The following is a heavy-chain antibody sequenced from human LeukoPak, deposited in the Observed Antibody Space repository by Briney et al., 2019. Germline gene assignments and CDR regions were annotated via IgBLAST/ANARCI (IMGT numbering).Heavy chain of an antibody. CDR3: ATKTAAGSYYYYMDV. CDR2: IYYSGST. D-gene: IGHD6-13*01. V-gene: IGHV4-39*07. Sequence: SETLSLTCTVSSGSISTSNYYWGWIRQPPGKGLEWIGSIYYSGSTYYKPSLKSRVTISVDTSKNQFSLKLSSVTAADTAVYYCATKTAAGSYYYYMDVWGKGTTVTVSS. J-gene: IGHJ6*03. CDR1: SGSISTSNYY.